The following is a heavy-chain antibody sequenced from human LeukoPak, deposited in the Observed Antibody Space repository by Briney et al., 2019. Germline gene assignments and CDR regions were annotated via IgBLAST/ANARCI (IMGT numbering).Heavy chain of an antibody. CDR1: GFTFSSFT. Sequence: GGSLRLSCAASGFTFSSFTMNWARQVPGKGLEWISYISLGNSTMFYADSVKGRFTISRDNAKNSLYLQMNSLRAEDTAVYYCAREAVRGVTIDYWGQGTLVTVSS. D-gene: IGHD3-10*01. CDR3: AREAVRGVTIDY. V-gene: IGHV3-48*01. CDR2: ISLGNSTM. J-gene: IGHJ4*02.